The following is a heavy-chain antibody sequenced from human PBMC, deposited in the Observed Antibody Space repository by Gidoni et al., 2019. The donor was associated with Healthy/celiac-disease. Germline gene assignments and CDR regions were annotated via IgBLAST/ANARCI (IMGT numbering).Heavy chain of an antibody. Sequence: QVQLVESGGGVVQPGRSLRLACAASGFTFSSYGMHWVRQAPGKGLEWVAVIWYDGSNKYYADSVKGRFTISRDNSKNTLYLQMNSLRAEDTAVYYCARDRYDILTGYYQGYFDYWGQGTLVTVSS. J-gene: IGHJ4*02. CDR3: ARDRYDILTGYYQGYFDY. CDR2: IWYDGSNK. D-gene: IGHD3-9*01. V-gene: IGHV3-33*01. CDR1: GFTFSSYG.